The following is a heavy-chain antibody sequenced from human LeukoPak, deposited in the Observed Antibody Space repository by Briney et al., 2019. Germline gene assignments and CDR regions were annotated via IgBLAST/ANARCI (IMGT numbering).Heavy chain of an antibody. CDR3: ARGHSPVTTKVAYFQH. J-gene: IGHJ1*01. CDR2: INHSGST. V-gene: IGHV4-34*01. D-gene: IGHD4-17*01. Sequence: SETLSLTCAVYGGSFSGYYWSWIRQPPGKGLEWIGEINHSGSTNYNPSLKSRVTILVDTSKNQFSLKLSSVTAADTAVYYCARGHSPVTTKVAYFQHWGQGTLVTVSS. CDR1: GGSFSGYY.